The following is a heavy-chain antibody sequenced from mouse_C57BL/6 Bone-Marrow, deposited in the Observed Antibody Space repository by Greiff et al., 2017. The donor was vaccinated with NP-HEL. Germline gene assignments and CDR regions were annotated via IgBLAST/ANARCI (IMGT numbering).Heavy chain of an antibody. Sequence: DVQLVESGGDLVKPGGSLKLSCAASGFTFSSYGMSWVRQTPDKRLEWVATISSGGSYTYYPDSVKGRFTISRDNAKNTLYLQMSSLKSEDTAMYYCARRWPDWGQGTLVTVSA. V-gene: IGHV5-6*02. J-gene: IGHJ3*01. CDR1: GFTFSSYG. CDR3: ARRWPD. CDR2: ISSGGSYT.